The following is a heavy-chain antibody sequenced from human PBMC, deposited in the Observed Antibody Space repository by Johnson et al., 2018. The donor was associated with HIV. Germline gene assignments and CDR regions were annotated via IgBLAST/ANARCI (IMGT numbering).Heavy chain of an antibody. V-gene: IGHV3-30-3*01. CDR1: GFTFSSYA. Sequence: HVQLVESGGGVVQPGRSLRLSCAASGFTFSSYAMHWVRQAPGKGLEWVAVISYDGSNQYYANSVKGRFPVSRDNSKNTLYLQMDSLRAEDTAVYYCAILGWGALDIWGQGTMVTVSS. D-gene: IGHD2-21*01. CDR2: ISYDGSNQ. CDR3: AILGWGALDI. J-gene: IGHJ3*02.